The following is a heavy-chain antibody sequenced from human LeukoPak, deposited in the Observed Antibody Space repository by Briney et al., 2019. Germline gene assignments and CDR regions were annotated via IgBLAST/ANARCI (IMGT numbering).Heavy chain of an antibody. CDR1: GFTFSDYY. J-gene: IGHJ3*02. D-gene: IGHD3-22*01. CDR2: ISSSGSTI. CDR3: ARESLVVVIPSGAFDI. Sequence: PGGSLRLSCAASGFTFSDYYMSWIRQAPGKGLEWVSYISSSGSTIYYADSVKGRFTISRDNAKNSLYLQMNSLRAEDTAVCYCARESLVVVIPSGAFDIWGQGTMVTVSS. V-gene: IGHV3-11*01.